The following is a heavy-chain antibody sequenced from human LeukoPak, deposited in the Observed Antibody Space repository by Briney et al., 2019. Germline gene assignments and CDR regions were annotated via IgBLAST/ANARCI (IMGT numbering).Heavy chain of an antibody. CDR1: GFTFSNYG. V-gene: IGHV3-23*01. CDR2: ISGGSGST. J-gene: IGHJ5*02. D-gene: IGHD3-22*01. CDR3: AKDRYYDSIAYRAFDP. Sequence: GGSLRLSCEASGFTFSNYGMSWVRQAPGKGLEWVSSISGGSGSTYYADSVNGRFTISRDNSKNTLYLHMDSLRAEDTALYYCAKDRYYDSIAYRAFDPWGQGTLVTVSS.